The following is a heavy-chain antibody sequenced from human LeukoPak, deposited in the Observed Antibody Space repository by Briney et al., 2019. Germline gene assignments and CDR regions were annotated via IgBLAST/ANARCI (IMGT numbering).Heavy chain of an antibody. CDR2: IVVGSGNT. CDR3: AADRGSGWYDFDY. V-gene: IGHV1-58*01. J-gene: IGHJ4*02. CDR1: GFTFTSSA. Sequence: GTSVKVSCKASGFTFTSSAVQWVRQARGQRLEWIGWIVVGSGNTNYAQKFQERVTITRDMSTSTAYMELSSLRSEDTAVYYCAADRGSGWYDFDYWGQGTLVTVSS. D-gene: IGHD6-19*01.